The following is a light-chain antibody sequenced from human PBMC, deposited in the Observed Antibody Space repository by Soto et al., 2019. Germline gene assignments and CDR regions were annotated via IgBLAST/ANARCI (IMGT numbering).Light chain of an antibody. CDR1: ENVRTF. Sequence: EVVLTQSPATLSLSPGERAPLSCRASENVRTFVDWYQQKPGQAPRLLIYGASNRATGIPARFSGSGSGTDFTLTISNLEPEDFAVYYCPQHSQWPPWTFGQGTRVEIQ. V-gene: IGKV3-11*01. CDR2: GAS. CDR3: PQHSQWPPWT. J-gene: IGKJ1*01.